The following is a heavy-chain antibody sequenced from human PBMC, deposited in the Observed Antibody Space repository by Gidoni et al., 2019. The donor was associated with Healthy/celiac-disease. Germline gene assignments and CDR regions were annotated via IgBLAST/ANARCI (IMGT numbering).Heavy chain of an antibody. Sequence: EVQLVESGGGLVQPGRSLRLSCAASGFTFEDYAMHWVRQAPGKGLEWVAGISWNSGSIGYADSVKGRFTISRDNAKNSLYLQMNSLRAEDTALYYCAKDAADIVVVPAAPPYYYYGMDVWGQGTTVTVSS. CDR1: GFTFEDYA. CDR2: ISWNSGSI. J-gene: IGHJ6*02. V-gene: IGHV3-9*01. D-gene: IGHD2-2*01. CDR3: AKDAADIVVVPAAPPYYYYGMDV.